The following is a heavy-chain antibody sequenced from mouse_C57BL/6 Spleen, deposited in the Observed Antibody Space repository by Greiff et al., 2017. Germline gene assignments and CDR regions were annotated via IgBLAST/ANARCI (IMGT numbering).Heavy chain of an antibody. Sequence: QVQLQQPGTELVKPGASVKLSCKASGYTFTSYWMHWVKQRPGQGLEWIGNINPSNGGTNYNEKFKSKATLTVDKSSSTAYMQLSSLTSEDSAVYYCARSINYYGSSYWYFDVWGTGTTVTVSS. CDR3: ARSINYYGSSYWYFDV. D-gene: IGHD1-1*01. CDR1: GYTFTSYW. J-gene: IGHJ1*03. V-gene: IGHV1-53*01. CDR2: INPSNGGT.